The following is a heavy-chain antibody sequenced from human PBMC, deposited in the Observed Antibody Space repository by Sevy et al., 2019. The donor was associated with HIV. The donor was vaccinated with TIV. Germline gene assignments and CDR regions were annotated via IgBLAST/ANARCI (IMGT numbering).Heavy chain of an antibody. J-gene: IGHJ6*02. Sequence: GGSLRLSCAASAFTFDDYAMHWVRQAPGKGLEWVSGISWNSGSIGYADSVKGRFIISRDNAKNSLYLQMNSLRAEDTALYYCAKRGGRLLWFGNYGMDVWGQGTTVTVSS. CDR2: ISWNSGSI. CDR1: AFTFDDYA. D-gene: IGHD3-10*01. CDR3: AKRGGRLLWFGNYGMDV. V-gene: IGHV3-9*01.